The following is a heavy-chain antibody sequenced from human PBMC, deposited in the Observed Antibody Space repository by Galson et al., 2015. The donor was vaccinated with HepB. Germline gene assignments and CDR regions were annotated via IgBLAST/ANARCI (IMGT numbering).Heavy chain of an antibody. D-gene: IGHD6-25*01. J-gene: IGHJ4*02. Sequence: SLRLSCAASGFTFSNYAMSWVRQAPGKGLEWVSGISGSGGTTYGADSVKGRFTISRDNFKNTLYLQMSSLRAEDTAVYYCAKGTGGYGDLNSQGSAFDHWGQGTLVTVSS. CDR2: ISGSGGTT. CDR1: GFTFSNYA. CDR3: AKGTGGYGDLNSQGSAFDH. V-gene: IGHV3-23*01.